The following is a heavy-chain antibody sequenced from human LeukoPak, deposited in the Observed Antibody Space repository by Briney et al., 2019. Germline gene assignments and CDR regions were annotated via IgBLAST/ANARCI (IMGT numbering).Heavy chain of an antibody. CDR3: ARVLSDYMDV. Sequence: PSETLSLTCAVSGGSISSGGDSWTWIRQPPGRGLEWIGYIYYSGSAYYNPSLKSRFTILIDTSKNQFSLTLSSVTAADTAVYYCARVLSDYMDVWGKGTTVTISS. D-gene: IGHD3-10*01. CDR2: IYYSGSA. J-gene: IGHJ6*03. V-gene: IGHV4-30-4*07. CDR1: GGSISSGGDS.